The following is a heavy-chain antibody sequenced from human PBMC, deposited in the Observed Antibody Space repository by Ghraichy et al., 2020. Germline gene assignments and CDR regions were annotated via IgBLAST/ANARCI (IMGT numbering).Heavy chain of an antibody. CDR3: RGEIYGDYPSDY. CDR1: GFSLSNARMG. D-gene: IGHD4-17*01. CDR2: IFSNDEK. Sequence: SGPTLVKPTETLTLTCTVSGFSLSNARMGVSWIRQPPGKALEWLAHIFSNDEKSYSTSLKSRLTISKDTSKSQVVLTMTNMDPVDTATYYCRGEIYGDYPSDYWGQGTLVTVSS. V-gene: IGHV2-26*01. J-gene: IGHJ4*02.